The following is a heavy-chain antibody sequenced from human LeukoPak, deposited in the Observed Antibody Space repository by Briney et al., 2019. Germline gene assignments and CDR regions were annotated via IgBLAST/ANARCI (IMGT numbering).Heavy chain of an antibody. Sequence: ASVKVSCKASGYTFTGYSMHWVRQAPGQGLEWVGWINPNSSGTNYAQKFQGRVTMTRDTSISTAYMELSRLRSDDTAVYYCSRLGGSQGEFDYWGQGTLVTVSS. CDR1: GYTFTGYS. CDR3: SRLGGSQGEFDY. D-gene: IGHD1-26*01. CDR2: INPNSSGT. V-gene: IGHV1-2*02. J-gene: IGHJ4*02.